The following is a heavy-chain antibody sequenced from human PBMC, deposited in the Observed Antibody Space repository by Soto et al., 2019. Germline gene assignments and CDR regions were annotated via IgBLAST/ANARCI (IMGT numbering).Heavy chain of an antibody. Sequence: GGCLRLSCAASGFTFSSYAMSWVRQAPGKGLEWVSALSGSGGSTYYADSVKGRFTISRDNSKNTLYLQMNSLRAEVVAVYYCARGPGLWFGESDYYLDNWGQGTLVTVSS. J-gene: IGHJ4*02. CDR1: GFTFSSYA. CDR2: LSGSGGST. D-gene: IGHD3-10*01. CDR3: ARGPGLWFGESDYYLDN. V-gene: IGHV3-23*01.